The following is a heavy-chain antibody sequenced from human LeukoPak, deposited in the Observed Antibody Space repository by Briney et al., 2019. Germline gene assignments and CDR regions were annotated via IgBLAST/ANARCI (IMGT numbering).Heavy chain of an antibody. Sequence: PSETLSLTCAVYGGSFSGYYWSWIRQPPGKGLEWIGEINHSGSTNYDPSLKSRVTISVDTSKSQFSLRLNSVTAADTADYYCSTRDQSRTDVVPPDYWGQGILVTVSS. J-gene: IGHJ4*02. CDR3: STRDQSRTDVVPPDY. CDR2: INHSGST. D-gene: IGHD5-24*01. CDR1: GGSFSGYY. V-gene: IGHV4-34*01.